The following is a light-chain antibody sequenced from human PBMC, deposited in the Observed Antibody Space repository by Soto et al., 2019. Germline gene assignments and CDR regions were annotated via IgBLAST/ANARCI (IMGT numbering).Light chain of an antibody. J-gene: IGLJ2*01. CDR3: CSYAGRYSVI. V-gene: IGLV2-11*01. Sequence: QSALTQPRSVSGSPGQLVTISCTGTSSDVGGYIYVSWYQQHPGKAPNLLIYDVTKRPSGVPDRFSGSKSGNTASLIISGLQADDEADYYCCSYAGRYSVIFGGGTKLTVL. CDR1: SSDVGGYIY. CDR2: DVT.